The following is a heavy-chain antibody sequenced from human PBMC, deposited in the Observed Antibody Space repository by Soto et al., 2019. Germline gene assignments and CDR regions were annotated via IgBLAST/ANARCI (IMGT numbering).Heavy chain of an antibody. CDR2: IIPIFGTA. V-gene: IGHV1-69*01. CDR1: GGTFSSYA. D-gene: IGHD1-26*01. CDR3: ARGGRDGYRLYYFDY. J-gene: IGHJ4*02. Sequence: QVQLVQSGAEVKKPGSSVKVSCKASGGTFSSYAISWVRQAPGQGLEWMGGIIPIFGTANYAQKCQGRVEITADESTSTAYMELSSLRSEDTAVYYCARGGRDGYRLYYFDYWGQGTLVTVSS.